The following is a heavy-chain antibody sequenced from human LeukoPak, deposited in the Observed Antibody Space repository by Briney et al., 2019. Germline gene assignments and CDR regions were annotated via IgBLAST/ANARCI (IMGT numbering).Heavy chain of an antibody. CDR3: ARVVYSSGYWAPLHFDY. Sequence: SETLSLTCTVSGGSISSSSYYWGWIRQPPGKGLEWIGYIYHTGSSSYNPSLQSRVTISVDRSKNQFSLKLSSVSAADTAVYYCARVVYSSGYWAPLHFDYWGQGTLVTVSS. V-gene: IGHV4-30-2*01. CDR2: IYHTGSS. CDR1: GGSISSSSYY. D-gene: IGHD3-22*01. J-gene: IGHJ4*02.